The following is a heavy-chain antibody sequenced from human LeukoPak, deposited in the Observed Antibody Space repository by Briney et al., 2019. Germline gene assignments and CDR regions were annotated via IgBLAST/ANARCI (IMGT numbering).Heavy chain of an antibody. D-gene: IGHD5-18*01. J-gene: IGHJ4*02. Sequence: ASVKVSCKVSGYTLTELSMHWVRQAPGKGLEWMGGFDPEDGETIYAQKFQGRVTMTEDTSTDTAYMELSSLRSEDTAVYYRATVGVGYSYGLGGFDYWGQGTLVTVSS. CDR3: ATVGVGYSYGLGGFDY. CDR1: GYTLTELS. V-gene: IGHV1-24*01. CDR2: FDPEDGET.